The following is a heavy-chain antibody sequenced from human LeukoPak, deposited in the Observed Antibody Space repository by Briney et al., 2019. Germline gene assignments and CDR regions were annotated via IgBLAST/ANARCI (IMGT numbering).Heavy chain of an antibody. Sequence: GGSLRLSCVGSGFIFSNAWMSWVRQAPGKGLEWVGRIKTETDGGTTDYAAPVKGRFTISRDDSKNTLYLQMNSLKTEGTAVYYCTTPQLWLRGALGYWGQGTLVTVTS. J-gene: IGHJ4*02. D-gene: IGHD5-18*01. CDR2: IKTETDGGTT. V-gene: IGHV3-15*01. CDR3: TTPQLWLRGALGY. CDR1: GFIFSNAW.